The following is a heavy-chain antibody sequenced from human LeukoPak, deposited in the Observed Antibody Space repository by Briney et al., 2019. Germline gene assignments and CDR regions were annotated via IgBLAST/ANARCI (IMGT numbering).Heavy chain of an antibody. CDR1: GGALRSSSYA. J-gene: IGHJ3*02. D-gene: IGHD4-23*01. CDR3: ARLGGGNSAYSYAFDI. Sequence: SETLSLTGTVSGGALRSSSYAWGWIRQPPGEGLEGMGSIYYSGPTYYNPSLKSRVTISVDTSKNQCSLNLSSATDKYTAVYYCARLGGGNSAYSYAFDIWGQGTMVTVSS. CDR2: IYYSGPT. V-gene: IGHV4-39*01.